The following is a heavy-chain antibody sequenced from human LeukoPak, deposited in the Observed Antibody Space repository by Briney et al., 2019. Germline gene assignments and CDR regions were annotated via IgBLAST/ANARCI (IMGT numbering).Heavy chain of an antibody. D-gene: IGHD2-15*01. Sequence: SETLSLTCAVSGYSISSGYYWGWIRQPPGKGLEWIGSIYHSGSTYYNPSLKSRVTISVDTSKNQFSLKLSSVTAADTAVYYCARGIGYCRSANCYGSGDYWGQGTLVTVSS. CDR1: GYSISSGYY. J-gene: IGHJ4*02. CDR3: ARGIGYCRSANCYGSGDY. V-gene: IGHV4-38-2*01. CDR2: IYHSGST.